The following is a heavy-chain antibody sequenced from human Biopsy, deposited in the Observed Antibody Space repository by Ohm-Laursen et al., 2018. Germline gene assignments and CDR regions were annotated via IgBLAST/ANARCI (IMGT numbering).Heavy chain of an antibody. CDR3: VKSAYSSGFWEASDY. Sequence: SLSLSCSASGFRVDDYAMQWVRQAPGTGLGWVSGISWSSGTIGYADSVKGRFTVSRDNAKNSLFLQMNSLRVEDTALYYCVKSAYSSGFWEASDYWGQGTLVTVSS. V-gene: IGHV3-9*01. J-gene: IGHJ4*02. CDR2: ISWSSGTI. CDR1: GFRVDDYA. D-gene: IGHD6-19*01.